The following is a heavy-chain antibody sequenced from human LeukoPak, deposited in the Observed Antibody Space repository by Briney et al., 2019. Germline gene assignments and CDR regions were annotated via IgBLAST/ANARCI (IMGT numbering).Heavy chain of an antibody. V-gene: IGHV3-23*01. CDR2: VGRSGGT. CDR1: GFTFSTYA. D-gene: IGHD2-8*01. CDR3: AKNPTRKVYDY. J-gene: IGHJ4*02. Sequence: GGSLRLSCAASGFTFSTYAMTWVRQAPGKGLQWVSTVGRSGGTYYADSVKGRFTISRDNSKNTLYLQMNSLRAEDTAVYYCAKNPTRKVYDYWGQGTLVTVSS.